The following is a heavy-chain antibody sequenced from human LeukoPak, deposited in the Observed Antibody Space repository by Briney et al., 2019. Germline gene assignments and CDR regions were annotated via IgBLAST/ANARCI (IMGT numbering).Heavy chain of an antibody. CDR3: TTFYHEYSPY. CDR2: IKSNADGGTP. CDR1: GFSFMNAW. V-gene: IGHV3-15*01. D-gene: IGHD2/OR15-2a*01. J-gene: IGHJ4*02. Sequence: AGGSLRLSCAASGFSFMNAWMIWVRQAPGKGLEWVGRIKSNADGGTPDYAAPARGGFTISRDDSKNTLYLQMNSLKTEDTAVYYCTTFYHEYSPYWGRGTLVTVSS.